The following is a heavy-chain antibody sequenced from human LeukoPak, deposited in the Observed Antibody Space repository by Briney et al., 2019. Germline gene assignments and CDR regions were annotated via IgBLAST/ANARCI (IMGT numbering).Heavy chain of an antibody. D-gene: IGHD3-9*01. Sequence: ASVKVSCKASGYTFTSYGISWVRQAPGQGLEWMGWISAYNGNTTYAQKLQGRVTMTTDTSTSTAYMELRSLRSDDTAVYYCASWGMNYDILTGYSYYFDYWGQGTLVTVSS. CDR1: GYTFTSYG. CDR3: ASWGMNYDILTGYSYYFDY. J-gene: IGHJ4*02. CDR2: ISAYNGNT. V-gene: IGHV1-18*01.